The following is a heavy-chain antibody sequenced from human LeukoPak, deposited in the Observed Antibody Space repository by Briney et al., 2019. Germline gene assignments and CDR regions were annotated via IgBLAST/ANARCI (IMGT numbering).Heavy chain of an antibody. CDR3: AKGGSTSRYAHLCN. J-gene: IGHJ4*02. CDR2: SSESGFTT. CDR1: GFPFRICA. D-gene: IGHD2-2*01. V-gene: IGHV3-23*01. Sequence: GGPLRLPWAPWGFPFRICAISWARRAPGRGLEWVSASSESGFTTSYADSMKSLFTISRNNSKNTLYLQMNSLRAEDTAAYYCAKGGSTSRYAHLCNWGQGTLVTVSS.